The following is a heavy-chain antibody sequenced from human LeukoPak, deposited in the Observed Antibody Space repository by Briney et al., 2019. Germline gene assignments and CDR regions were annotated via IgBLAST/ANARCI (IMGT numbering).Heavy chain of an antibody. V-gene: IGHV3-20*04. Sequence: GGSLRLSCAASGFTFDDYGMSWVRQAPGKGLEWVSGINWNGGSTGYADSVKGRFTISRDNAKNSLYLQMNSLRAEDTALYYCARTRAIAAHYYYYMDVWGKGTTVTVSS. D-gene: IGHD6-6*01. J-gene: IGHJ6*03. CDR1: GFTFDDYG. CDR2: INWNGGST. CDR3: ARTRAIAAHYYYYMDV.